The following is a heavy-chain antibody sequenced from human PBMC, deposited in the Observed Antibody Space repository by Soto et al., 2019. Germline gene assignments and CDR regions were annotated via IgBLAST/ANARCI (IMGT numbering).Heavy chain of an antibody. J-gene: IGHJ6*02. D-gene: IGHD6-13*01. CDR3: ARTPRQAAAGTEGMDV. Sequence: QVQLVQSGAEVKKPGASVKVSCKASGYTSTGYYMHWVRQAPGQGLEWMGWINPNSGGTNYAQKFQGWVTMTRDTSISTAYMELSRLRSDDTAVYYCARTPRQAAAGTEGMDVWGQGTTVTVSS. CDR1: GYTSTGYY. CDR2: INPNSGGT. V-gene: IGHV1-2*04.